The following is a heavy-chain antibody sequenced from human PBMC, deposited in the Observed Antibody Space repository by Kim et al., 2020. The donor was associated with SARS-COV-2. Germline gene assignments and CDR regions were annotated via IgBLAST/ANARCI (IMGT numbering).Heavy chain of an antibody. CDR3: ASVPYYYGSGSYHGPLDY. Sequence: ASVKVSCKASGYTFTSYAMHWVRQAPGQRLEWMGWINAGNGNTKYSQKFQGRVTITRDTSASTAYMELSSLRSEDTAVYYCASVPYYYGSGSYHGPLDYWGQGTLVTVSS. CDR2: INAGNGNT. V-gene: IGHV1-3*01. D-gene: IGHD3-10*01. J-gene: IGHJ4*02. CDR1: GYTFTSYA.